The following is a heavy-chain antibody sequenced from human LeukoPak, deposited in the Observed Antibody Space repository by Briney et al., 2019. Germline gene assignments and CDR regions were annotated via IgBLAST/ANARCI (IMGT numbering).Heavy chain of an antibody. D-gene: IGHD1-26*01. Sequence: SETLSLTCTVSGYSISSGYYWGWIRQPPGKGLEWIGSIYHSGSTYYNPSLKSRVTVSVDTSKNQFSLKLSSVTAADTAVYYCARGEWEPTQFDPWGQGTLVTVSS. J-gene: IGHJ5*02. CDR1: GYSISSGYY. CDR3: ARGEWEPTQFDP. V-gene: IGHV4-38-2*02. CDR2: IYHSGST.